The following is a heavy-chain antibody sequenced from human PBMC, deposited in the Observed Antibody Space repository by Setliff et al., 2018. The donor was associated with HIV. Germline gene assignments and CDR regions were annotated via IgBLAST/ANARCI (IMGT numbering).Heavy chain of an antibody. CDR2: VYPSDGST. CDR1: GYTFTSYY. CDR3: ARDNTAFDI. J-gene: IGHJ3*02. D-gene: IGHD2-2*02. Sequence: RASVKVSCKASGYTFTSYYMHWVRQAPGQGLEWMGMVYPSDGSTSYAQKFQGRVTMTRDTSTSTIYMELNSLTSEDTAVYYCARDNTAFDIWGQGTMVT. V-gene: IGHV1-46*01.